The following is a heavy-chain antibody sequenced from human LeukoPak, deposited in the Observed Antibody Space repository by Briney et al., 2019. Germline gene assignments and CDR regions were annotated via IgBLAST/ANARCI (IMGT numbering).Heavy chain of an antibody. Sequence: NPSETLSLTCTVSGGSISSYYWSWIRQPPGKGLEWIGRIYTSGSTNYNPSLKSRVTISVDTSKNQFSLKLSSVTAADTAVYYCASGGSGSYLLDYWGQGTLVTVSS. V-gene: IGHV4-4*08. J-gene: IGHJ4*02. CDR2: IYTSGST. CDR1: GGSISSYY. CDR3: ASGGSGSYLLDY. D-gene: IGHD3-10*01.